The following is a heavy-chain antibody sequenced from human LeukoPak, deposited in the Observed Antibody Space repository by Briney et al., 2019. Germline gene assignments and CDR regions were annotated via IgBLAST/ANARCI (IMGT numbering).Heavy chain of an antibody. J-gene: IGHJ4*02. CDR2: IIPILGIA. Sequence: ASVKVSRKASGGTFSSYAISWVRQAPGQGLEWMGRIIPILGIANYAQKFQGRVTITADKSTSTAYMELSSLRSEDTAVYYCARDGDGGNSDHWGQGTLVTVSS. D-gene: IGHD4-23*01. V-gene: IGHV1-69*04. CDR3: ARDGDGGNSDH. CDR1: GGTFSSYA.